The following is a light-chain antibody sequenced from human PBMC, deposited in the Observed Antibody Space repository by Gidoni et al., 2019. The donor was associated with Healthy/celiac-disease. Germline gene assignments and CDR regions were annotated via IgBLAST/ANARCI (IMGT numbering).Light chain of an antibody. J-gene: IGLJ1*01. CDR2: EGS. V-gene: IGLV2-23*01. CDR3: CSYAGSSTYV. Sequence: QSALTQPASESGSPGQSITISCTGTSSDVGSYNLVSWYQQHPGKAPKLMIYEGSKRPSGVSNRFSGSKSGNTASLTISGLQAEDEADYYCCSYAGSSTYVVGTGTKVTVL. CDR1: SSDVGSYNL.